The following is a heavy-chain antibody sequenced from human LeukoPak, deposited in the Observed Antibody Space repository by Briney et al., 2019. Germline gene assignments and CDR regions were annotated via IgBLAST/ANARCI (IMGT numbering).Heavy chain of an antibody. J-gene: IGHJ4*02. D-gene: IGHD5-18*01. V-gene: IGHV3-33*01. CDR2: IYYDGSVK. Sequence: PGGSLRLSCAASGFTFNIFAMHWVRQAPGQGLEWVAIIYYDGSVKYYVDSVKGRFTISRDSSKNTLYLLMNRLRADDTAVYYCARGGGVEAAMALDYWGQGTLVAVSS. CDR3: ARGGGVEAAMALDY. CDR1: GFTFNIFA.